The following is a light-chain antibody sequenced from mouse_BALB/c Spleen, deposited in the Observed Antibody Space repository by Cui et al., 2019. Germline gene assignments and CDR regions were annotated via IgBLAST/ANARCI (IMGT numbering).Light chain of an antibody. CDR2: LTS. J-gene: IGKJ5*01. V-gene: IGKV4-68*01. Sequence: QIVITQSPALMSASPGKKVTMTCSASSSVSYMYWYQQKPRSSPKPWIYLTSNLASGVPARFSGSGSGTSYSLTISSMEAEDAATYYCQQWSSNPLTFGAGTKLELK. CDR3: QQWSSNPLT. CDR1: SSVSY.